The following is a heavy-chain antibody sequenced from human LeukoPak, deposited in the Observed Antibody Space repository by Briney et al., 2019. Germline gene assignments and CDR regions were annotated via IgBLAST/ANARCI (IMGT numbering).Heavy chain of an antibody. CDR3: AKVHGSGSYRFDF. V-gene: IGHV3-23*01. CDR1: GFTFDSYA. Sequence: GGSLRLSCEGSGFTFDSYAMSWVRQSPGKGLEWVSAVTGTGGNTYHAGSVKDRFTISRDNSKNTVYLQMNSLRAEDTAIYYCAKVHGSGSYRFDFWGQGTLVTVSS. CDR2: VTGTGGNT. D-gene: IGHD3-10*01. J-gene: IGHJ4*02.